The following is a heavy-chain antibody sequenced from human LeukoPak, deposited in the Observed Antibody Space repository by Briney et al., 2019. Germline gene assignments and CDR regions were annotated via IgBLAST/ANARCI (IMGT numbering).Heavy chain of an antibody. Sequence: ASVKVSCKASGYIFTDYAIQWVRQAPGQGLEWMGWINAGNGKTKYSQKFQGRVTITRDTSASTAYMELSGLRSDDTAVSYCASARWTSTVTTYYLDFWGQGPLVTVSS. D-gene: IGHD4-17*01. J-gene: IGHJ4*02. CDR2: INAGNGKT. CDR1: GYIFTDYA. CDR3: ASARWTSTVTTYYLDF. V-gene: IGHV1-3*01.